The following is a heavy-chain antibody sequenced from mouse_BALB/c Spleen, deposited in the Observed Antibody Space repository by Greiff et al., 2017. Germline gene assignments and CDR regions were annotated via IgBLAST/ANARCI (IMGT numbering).Heavy chain of an antibody. Sequence: QVQLQQSGVELAKPGASVKMSCKASGYTFTSYWMHWVKQRPGQGLEWIGYINPSTGYTEYNQKFKDKATLTADKSSSTAYMQLSSLTSEDSAVYYCASENYLDYWGQGTTLTVSS. J-gene: IGHJ2*01. CDR3: ASENYLDY. V-gene: IGHV1-7*01. CDR2: INPSTGYT. CDR1: GYTFTSYW.